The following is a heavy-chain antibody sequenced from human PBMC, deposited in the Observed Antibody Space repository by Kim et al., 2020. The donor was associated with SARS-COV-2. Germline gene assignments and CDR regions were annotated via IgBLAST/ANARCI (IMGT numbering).Heavy chain of an antibody. Sequence: SETLSLTCTVSGGSISSSSYYWGWIRQPPGKGLEWIGSIYYSGSTYYNPSLKSRVTISVDTSKNQFSLKLSSVTAADTAVYYCARQAIRFGELLSDYYYYYGMXXWGQGXXVTVSS. J-gene: IGHJ6*02. CDR1: GGSISSSSYY. CDR3: ARQAIRFGELLSDYYYYYGMXX. D-gene: IGHD3-10*01. V-gene: IGHV4-39*01. CDR2: IYYSGST.